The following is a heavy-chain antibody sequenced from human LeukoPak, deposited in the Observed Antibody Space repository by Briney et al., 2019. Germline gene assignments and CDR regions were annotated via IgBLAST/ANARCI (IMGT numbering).Heavy chain of an antibody. CDR1: GFTFSSYS. CDR3: ARERPRNYYDSSGPIRY. J-gene: IGHJ4*02. D-gene: IGHD3-22*01. V-gene: IGHV3-48*01. CDR2: ISSSSSTI. Sequence: PGGSLRLSCAASGFTFSSYSMNLVRQAPGKGLEWVSYISSSSSTIYYADSVKGRFTISRDNAKNSLYLQMNSLRAEDTAVYYCARERPRNYYDSSGPIRYWGQGTLVTVSS.